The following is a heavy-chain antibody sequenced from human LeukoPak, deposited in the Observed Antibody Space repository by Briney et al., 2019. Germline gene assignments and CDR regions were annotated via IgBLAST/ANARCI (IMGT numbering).Heavy chain of an antibody. D-gene: IGHD6-19*01. J-gene: IGHJ3*02. V-gene: IGHV1-18*01. Sequence: GASVKVSCKASGYTFNSYGISWVRQAPGQGLEWMGWISVYNGNTIYARRLQGRVSMTTDISTNTAYMELRSLTSDDTAVYYCARDQSLGSSGWYFAFDIWGQGTMVTVSS. CDR1: GYTFNSYG. CDR2: ISVYNGNT. CDR3: ARDQSLGSSGWYFAFDI.